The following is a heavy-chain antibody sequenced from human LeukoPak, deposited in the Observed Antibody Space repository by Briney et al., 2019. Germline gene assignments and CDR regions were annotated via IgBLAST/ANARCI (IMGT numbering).Heavy chain of an antibody. CDR2: IYYSGST. J-gene: IGHJ4*02. D-gene: IGHD6-19*01. CDR1: GGSINDHY. CDR3: ARHRKYSSGWHYFDY. V-gene: IGHV4-59*08. Sequence: SETLSLTCTVSGGSINDHYWTCIPQPPRPALELIGYIYYSGSTNYNPSLKSRVTISVDRSKNQFSLKLNSVTAADTAVYYCARHRKYSSGWHYFDYWGQGTLVTVSS.